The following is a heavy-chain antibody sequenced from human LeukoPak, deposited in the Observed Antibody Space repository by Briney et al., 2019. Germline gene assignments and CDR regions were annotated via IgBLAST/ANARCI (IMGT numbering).Heavy chain of an antibody. V-gene: IGHV4-61*01. J-gene: IGHJ4*02. Sequence: SETLSLTCTVSGGSVSSGSYYWSWIRQPPGKGLEWIGYIYYSGSTNYNPSLKSRVTISVDTSKNQFSLKLSSVTAADTAVYSCARGGYDFWSGYRDYWGQGTLVTVSS. CDR2: IYYSGST. CDR1: GGSVSSGSYY. CDR3: ARGGYDFWSGYRDY. D-gene: IGHD3-3*01.